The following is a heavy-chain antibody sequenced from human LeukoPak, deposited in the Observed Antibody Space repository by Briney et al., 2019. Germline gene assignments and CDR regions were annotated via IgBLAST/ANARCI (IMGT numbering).Heavy chain of an antibody. CDR3: ARILQLVDAEYFQH. J-gene: IGHJ1*01. V-gene: IGHV4-59*01. D-gene: IGHD6-13*01. Sequence: SETLSLTCTVSGGSISSYYWSWIRQPPGKGLEWIGYIYYSGSTNYNPSLKSRVTISVDTSKNQFSLKLSSVTAADTAVYYCARILQLVDAEYFQHWGQGTLVTVSS. CDR2: IYYSGST. CDR1: GGSISSYY.